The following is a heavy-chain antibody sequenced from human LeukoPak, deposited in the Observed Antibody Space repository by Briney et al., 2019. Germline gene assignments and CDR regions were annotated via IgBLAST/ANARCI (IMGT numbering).Heavy chain of an antibody. V-gene: IGHV6-1*01. CDR2: TYYRSKWYN. Sequence: SQTLSLTCAISGDSFSSNISAWNWLRHSPSRGLKWLGRTYYRSKWYNHYAVSVKSRITINPDTSKNQFYLQLNSVTPEDTAVYYCARAFRGGYYYGMDVWGKGTTVTVSS. J-gene: IGHJ6*04. CDR3: ARAFRGGYYYGMDV. D-gene: IGHD3-10*01. CDR1: GDSFSSNISA.